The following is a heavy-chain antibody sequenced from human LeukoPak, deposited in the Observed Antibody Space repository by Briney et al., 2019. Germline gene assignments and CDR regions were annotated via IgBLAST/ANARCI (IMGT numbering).Heavy chain of an antibody. J-gene: IGHJ5*02. V-gene: IGHV1-2*02. Sequence: GASVKVSCKASGYTFTGYYIHWVRPAPGQGLEWMGWINPDSGGTKYAQKFQGRVTMTRDTSISAAYMGLSRLRSDDTAVYYCAKGRVVAGTKPLTYNWFDPWGQGTLVTVSS. CDR3: AKGRVVAGTKPLTYNWFDP. CDR1: GYTFTGYY. D-gene: IGHD6-19*01. CDR2: INPDSGGT.